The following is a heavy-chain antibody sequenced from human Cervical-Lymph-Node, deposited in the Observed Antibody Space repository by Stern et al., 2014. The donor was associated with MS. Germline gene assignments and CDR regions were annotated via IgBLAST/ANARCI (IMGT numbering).Heavy chain of an antibody. J-gene: IGHJ1*01. D-gene: IGHD4-23*01. V-gene: IGHV3-33*01. CDR2: IYYDGSNR. CDR3: AREGGNTAEYFQH. Sequence: QVQLVQSGGGVAQPGRSLRLSCAAAGFTFSSSGMHWVRQAPGKGLEWLAIIYYDGSNRYYADSVKGRFTISRDNSKNTLYLQMNSLRAEDTAVYYCAREGGNTAEYFQHWGQGTLVTVSS. CDR1: GFTFSSSG.